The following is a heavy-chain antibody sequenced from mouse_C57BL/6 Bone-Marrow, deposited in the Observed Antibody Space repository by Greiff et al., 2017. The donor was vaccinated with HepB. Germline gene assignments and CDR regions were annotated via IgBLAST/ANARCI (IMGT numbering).Heavy chain of an antibody. CDR2: IDPSDSET. D-gene: IGHD2-4*01. V-gene: IGHV1-52*01. J-gene: IGHJ4*01. CDR1: GYTFTSYW. CDR3: ARSDDYDDGLYYAMDY. Sequence: QVQLQQPGAELVRPGSSVKLSCKASGYTFTSYWMHWVKQRPIQGLEWIGNIDPSDSETHYNQKFKDKATLTVDKSSSTAYMQLSSLTSEDSAVYYCARSDDYDDGLYYAMDYWGQGTSVTVSS.